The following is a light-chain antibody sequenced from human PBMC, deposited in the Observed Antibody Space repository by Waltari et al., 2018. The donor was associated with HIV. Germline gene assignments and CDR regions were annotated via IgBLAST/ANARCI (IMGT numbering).Light chain of an antibody. J-gene: IGLJ3*02. CDR2: EDY. Sequence: SYELTQPPSVSVSPGQTARITCSGESLPKKYAYWYQQKSGQAPGLVMDEDYKRPSGIPERFSGSSSGTMATLTISGAQVEDEADYYCYSTDNSDNHKRVFGGGTKLTVL. CDR3: YSTDNSDNHKRV. V-gene: IGLV3-10*01. CDR1: SLPKKY.